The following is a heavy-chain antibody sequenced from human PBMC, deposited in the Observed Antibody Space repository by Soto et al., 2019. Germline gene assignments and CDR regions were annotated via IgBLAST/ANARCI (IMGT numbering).Heavy chain of an antibody. J-gene: IGHJ4*02. CDR3: AKGSSCYYDTFDY. Sequence: EVQLLQSGGGLVQPGGSLRLSCAASGFAFSSYSMYWVRQAPGKGLEWVSGISGSGSGTYYADSVKGRFTISRDNSKNTLYLQMNSLRAEDTAVYYCAKGSSCYYDTFDYWGQGTLVTVSS. V-gene: IGHV3-23*01. D-gene: IGHD3-22*01. CDR1: GFAFSSYS. CDR2: ISGSGSGT.